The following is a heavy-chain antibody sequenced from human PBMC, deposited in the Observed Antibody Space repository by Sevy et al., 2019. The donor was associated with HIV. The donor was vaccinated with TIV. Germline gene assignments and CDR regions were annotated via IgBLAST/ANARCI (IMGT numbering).Heavy chain of an antibody. J-gene: IGHJ5*02. CDR2: ISGSGGST. CDR3: AKLVRRGVAVAGTSPNWFDP. CDR1: GFTFSSYA. V-gene: IGHV3-23*01. D-gene: IGHD6-19*01. Sequence: GGSLRLSCAASGFTFSSYAMSWVRQAPGKGLEWVSAISGSGGSTYYADSVKGRFTISRDNSKNTLYLQMNSLRAEDTAVYYGAKLVRRGVAVAGTSPNWFDPWGQGTLVTVSS.